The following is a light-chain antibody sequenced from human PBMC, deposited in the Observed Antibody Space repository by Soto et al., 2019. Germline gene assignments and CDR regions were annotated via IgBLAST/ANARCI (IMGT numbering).Light chain of an antibody. CDR2: GAS. V-gene: IGKV3-20*01. CDR3: QQYHNSPPT. CDR1: QSVSNNY. Sequence: EIVMTHSPATLAVSPGEIATLSVRASQSVSNNYLAWYQQKPGQAPRLLIYGASNRATGIPDRFSGGGSGTDFTLTISRLEPEDFAVYYCQQYHNSPPTFGQGTKVDIK. J-gene: IGKJ1*01.